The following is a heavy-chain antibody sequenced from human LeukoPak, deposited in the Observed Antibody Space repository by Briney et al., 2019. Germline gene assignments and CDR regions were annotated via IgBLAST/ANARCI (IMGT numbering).Heavy chain of an antibody. CDR1: GFPFSSYG. D-gene: IGHD2-2*01. CDR3: AREGHGTKDAFDI. J-gene: IGHJ3*02. Sequence: GGSLRLSCTASGFPFSSYGMHWVRQAPGKGLEWVAVISYDGSNKYYADSVKGRFTISRDNSKNTLYLQMNSLRAEDTAVYYCAREGHGTKDAFDIWGQGTMVTVSS. V-gene: IGHV3-30*19. CDR2: ISYDGSNK.